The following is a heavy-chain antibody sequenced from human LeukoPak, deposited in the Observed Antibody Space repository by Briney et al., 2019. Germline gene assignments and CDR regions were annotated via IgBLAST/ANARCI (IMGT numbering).Heavy chain of an antibody. Sequence: GGSLRLSCAASGFTFSSYAMSWVRQAPGKGLEWVSAISGSGGSTYYADSVKGRFTISRDNSKNTLYLQMNSLRAEDTAVYYCARDRGRIIAVAGIFDYWGQGTLVTVSS. V-gene: IGHV3-23*01. CDR2: ISGSGGST. D-gene: IGHD6-19*01. CDR1: GFTFSSYA. J-gene: IGHJ4*02. CDR3: ARDRGRIIAVAGIFDY.